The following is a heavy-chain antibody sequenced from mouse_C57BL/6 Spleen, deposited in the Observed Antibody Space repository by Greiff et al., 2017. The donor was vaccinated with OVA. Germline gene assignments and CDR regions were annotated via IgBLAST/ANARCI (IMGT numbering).Heavy chain of an antibody. CDR3: ARGGSTTLGAMDY. D-gene: IGHD1-1*01. J-gene: IGHJ4*01. CDR2: INPYNGGT. CDR1: GYTFTDYY. Sequence: EVQLQQSGPVLVKPGASVKMSCKASGYTFTDYYMNWVKQSHGKSLEWIGVINPYNGGTSYNQKFKGKATLTVDTSSSTAYIELNSLTSEDSAVYDCARGGSTTLGAMDYWGQGTSVTVSS. V-gene: IGHV1-19*01.